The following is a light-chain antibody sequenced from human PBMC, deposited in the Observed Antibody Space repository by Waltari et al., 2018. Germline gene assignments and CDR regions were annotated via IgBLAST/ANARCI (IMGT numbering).Light chain of an antibody. CDR1: SGHSNYD. V-gene: IGLV4-69*01. CDR2: ISSDGSH. CDR3: QTWGTGIVV. Sequence: QLVVTQSPSASAPLGASVKLTCTLSSGHSNYDVAWHQQLPQKGPRILMKISSDGSHIKGDGIPDRFSGSSAGTERFLVISSLRSEDEADYYCQTWGTGIVVFGGGTKLTVL. J-gene: IGLJ3*02.